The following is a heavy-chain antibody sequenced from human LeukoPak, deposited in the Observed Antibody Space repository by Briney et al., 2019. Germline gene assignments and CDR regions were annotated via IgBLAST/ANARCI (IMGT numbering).Heavy chain of an antibody. CDR3: ARPTSNYXFWSGLDH. J-gene: IGHJ4*02. D-gene: IGHD3-3*01. V-gene: IGHV3-30-3*01. CDR2: ISYDGSNK. Sequence: PGRSLRLSCAASGFTFSNYAMHWVRQTPGKGLEWVAVISYDGSNKYYADSVKGRFTISRDNSENTLYLQMNSLRAEDTAVYYCARPTSNYXFWSGLDHWGQGTLVTVSS. CDR1: GFTFSNYA.